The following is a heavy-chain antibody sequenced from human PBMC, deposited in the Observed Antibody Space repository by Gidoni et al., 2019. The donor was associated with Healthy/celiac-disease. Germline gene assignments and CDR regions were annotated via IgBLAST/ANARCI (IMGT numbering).Heavy chain of an antibody. CDR2: IYYSGST. V-gene: IGHV4-59*08. Sequence: QVQLQESGPGLVKPSETLSLTCTVSGASISRYYWSWIRQTPGKGLEWIGYIYYSGSTNYNPSRKSRVTIAVDTSKNQVALKLSSVTAADTAVYYCARHETDCSGGSCYGYYYGMDVWGQGTTVTVSS. CDR3: ARHETDCSGGSCYGYYYGMDV. J-gene: IGHJ6*02. D-gene: IGHD2-15*01. CDR1: GASISRYY.